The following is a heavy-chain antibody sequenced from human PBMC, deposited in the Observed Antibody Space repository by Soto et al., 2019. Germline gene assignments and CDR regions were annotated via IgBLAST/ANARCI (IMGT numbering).Heavy chain of an antibody. D-gene: IGHD4-17*01. CDR2: MYYSGST. V-gene: IGHV4-39*01. CDR1: GGSILDSTYY. CDR3: AADTVTLYYYYYGRAV. Sequence: PSETLSLTCTVSGGSILDSTYYWAWIRQPPGKGLEWIGSMYYSGSTYYNPSLKSRVTISVDTSKNQFSLKLSSVTAADTAVYYCAADTVTLYYYYYGRAVWGQGTTVTVS. J-gene: IGHJ6*02.